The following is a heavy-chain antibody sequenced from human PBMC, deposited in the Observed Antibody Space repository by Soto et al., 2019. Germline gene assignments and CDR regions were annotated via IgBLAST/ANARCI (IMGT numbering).Heavy chain of an antibody. Sequence: EVQLLESGGGLVQPGGSLRLSCAASGFTFSNYAVTWVRQAPGKGLEWVSTISGSGGSTYYADSVKGRFTISRDNSKNTLYLQMNSLKTEDTAVYYCARRYSSAFDLWGQGTMVTVSS. CDR2: ISGSGGST. V-gene: IGHV3-23*01. D-gene: IGHD6-13*01. CDR1: GFTFSNYA. J-gene: IGHJ3*01. CDR3: ARRYSSAFDL.